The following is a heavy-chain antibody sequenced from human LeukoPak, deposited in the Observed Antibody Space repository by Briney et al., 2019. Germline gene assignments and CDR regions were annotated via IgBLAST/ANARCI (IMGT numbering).Heavy chain of an antibody. D-gene: IGHD4-17*01. V-gene: IGHV1-8*01. CDR2: MNPNSGNT. J-gene: IGHJ5*02. Sequence: ASVNVSCKASGYTFTSYDINWVRQATGQGLEWMGWMNPNSGNTGYAQKFQGRVTMTRNTSISTAYMELSSLRSEDTAVYYCARRRLRGGWFDPWGQGTLVTVSS. CDR1: GYTFTSYD. CDR3: ARRRLRGGWFDP.